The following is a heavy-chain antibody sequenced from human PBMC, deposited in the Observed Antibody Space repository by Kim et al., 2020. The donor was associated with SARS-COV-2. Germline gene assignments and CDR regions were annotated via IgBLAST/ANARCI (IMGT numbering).Heavy chain of an antibody. J-gene: IGHJ6*02. V-gene: IGHV1-69*04. CDR1: GGTFSSYA. CDR2: IIPILGIA. CDR3: ARECSYDSSGYYYDYYYGMDV. D-gene: IGHD3-22*01. Sequence: SVKVSCKASGGTFSSYAISWVRQAPGQGLEWMGRIIPILGIANYAQKFQGRVTITADKSTSTAYMELSSLRSEDTAVYYCARECSYDSSGYYYDYYYGMDVWGQGTTVTVSS.